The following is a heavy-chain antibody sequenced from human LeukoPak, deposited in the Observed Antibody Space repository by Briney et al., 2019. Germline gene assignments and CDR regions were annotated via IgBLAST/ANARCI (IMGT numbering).Heavy chain of an antibody. J-gene: IGHJ3*02. V-gene: IGHV3-30*04. CDR3: AREVGATRGRAFDI. CDR2: ISYDGSNK. CDR1: GFTFSSYA. Sequence: GGSLRLSCAASGFTFSSYAMHWVRQAPGKGLEWVAIISYDGSNKYYADSVKGRFTISRDNSKNTLYLQMNSLRAEDTAVYYCAREVGATRGRAFDIWGQGTMVTVSS. D-gene: IGHD1-26*01.